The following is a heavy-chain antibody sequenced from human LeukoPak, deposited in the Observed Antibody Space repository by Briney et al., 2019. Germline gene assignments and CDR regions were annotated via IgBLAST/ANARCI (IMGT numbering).Heavy chain of an antibody. CDR1: GFTFDDYA. Sequence: GGSLRLSCAASGFTFDDYAMHWVRQAPGKGLEWVSGISWNSGSIGYADSVKGRFTISRDNAKNSLYLQMNSLRAEDMALYYCAKTAGPYYYDSSGYAGAFDIWGQGTMVTVSS. V-gene: IGHV3-9*03. CDR3: AKTAGPYYYDSSGYAGAFDI. CDR2: ISWNSGSI. D-gene: IGHD3-22*01. J-gene: IGHJ3*02.